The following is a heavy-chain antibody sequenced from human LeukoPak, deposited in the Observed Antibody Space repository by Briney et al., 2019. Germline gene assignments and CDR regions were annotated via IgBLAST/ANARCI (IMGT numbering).Heavy chain of an antibody. CDR3: ARGYCGGDCYNNFDY. Sequence: GGSLRLSCAASGFTFSSYSMNWVRQAPGKGLEWVSSISSSSSYICYADSVKGRFTISRDNAKNSLYLQMKSLRAEDTAVYYCARGYCGGDCYNNFDYWGQGTLVTVSS. J-gene: IGHJ4*02. CDR1: GFTFSSYS. V-gene: IGHV3-21*01. CDR2: ISSSSSYI. D-gene: IGHD2-21*01.